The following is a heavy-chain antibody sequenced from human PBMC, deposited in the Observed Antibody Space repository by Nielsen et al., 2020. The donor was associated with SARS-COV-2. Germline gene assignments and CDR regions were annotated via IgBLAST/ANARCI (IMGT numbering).Heavy chain of an antibody. CDR1: GFTFSSYA. D-gene: IGHD2-2*01. J-gene: IGHJ4*02. V-gene: IGHV3-23*01. CDR2: ISGSGGST. CDR3: AKATVVVPAASRYYFDY. Sequence: GGSLRLSCAASGFTFSSYAMSWVRQAPGKGLEWVSAISGSGGSTYYADSVKGRFTISRDNSKNTLYLQMNSLRAEDTAVYYCAKATVVVPAASRYYFDYWGQGTLVTVSS.